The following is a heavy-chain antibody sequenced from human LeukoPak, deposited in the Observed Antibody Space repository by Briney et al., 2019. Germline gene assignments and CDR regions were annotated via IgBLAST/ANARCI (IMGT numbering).Heavy chain of an antibody. J-gene: IGHJ4*02. Sequence: LGGSLRLSCVASGFTFGPYVMHGVRRAPGKGLEWVAVISYDGSYKHYADSVKGRFTISRDNSKNTLYLQMNSLGAEDTAVYYCARGTTVTWKPVDFWGQGTLVTVSS. CDR2: ISYDGSYK. CDR3: ARGTTVTWKPVDF. V-gene: IGHV3-30*04. D-gene: IGHD4-11*01. CDR1: GFTFGPYV.